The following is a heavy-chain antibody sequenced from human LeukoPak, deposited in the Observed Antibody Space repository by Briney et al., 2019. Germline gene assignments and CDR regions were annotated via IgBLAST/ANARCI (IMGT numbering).Heavy chain of an antibody. CDR3: TRYNNDHFDY. V-gene: IGHV3-33*01. CDR2: IVYDGSRA. D-gene: IGHD1-14*01. Sequence: PGGSLRLSCAGSGFTFGGYGMHWLRQTPGKGLEWVAVIVYDGSRAFYADSVKGRFTISRDHPKNPMSVQMDDLRAEDTAVYYCTRYNNDHFDYWGQGTLVTVSS. CDR1: GFTFGGYG. J-gene: IGHJ4*02.